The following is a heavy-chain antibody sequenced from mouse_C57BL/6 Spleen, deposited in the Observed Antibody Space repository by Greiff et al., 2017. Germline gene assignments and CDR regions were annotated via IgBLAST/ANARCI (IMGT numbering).Heavy chain of an antibody. CDR2: INYDGSST. D-gene: IGHD2-1*01. V-gene: IGHV5-16*01. Sequence: EVKVVESEGGLVQPGSSMKLSCTASGFTFSDYYMAWVRQVPEKGLEWVANINYDGSSTYYLDSLKSRFIISRDNAKNILYLQMSSLKSEDTATYYCARDGKRGMDYWGQGTSVTVSS. J-gene: IGHJ4*01. CDR3: ARDGKRGMDY. CDR1: GFTFSDYY.